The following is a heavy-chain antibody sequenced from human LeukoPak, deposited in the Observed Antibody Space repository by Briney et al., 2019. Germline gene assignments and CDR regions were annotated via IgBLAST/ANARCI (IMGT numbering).Heavy chain of an antibody. Sequence: GGSLRLSCAASGFTVSSNYMSWVRQAPGKGLEWVSVIYSGGSTYYADSVKGRFTISRDNSKNTLYLQMNSLRAEDTAVYYCARDRRYYYGMDVWSQGTTVTVS. CDR2: IYSGGST. CDR1: GFTVSSNY. J-gene: IGHJ6*02. V-gene: IGHV3-66*01. CDR3: ARDRRYYYGMDV.